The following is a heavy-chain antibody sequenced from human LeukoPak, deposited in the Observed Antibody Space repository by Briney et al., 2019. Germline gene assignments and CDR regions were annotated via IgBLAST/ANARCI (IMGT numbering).Heavy chain of an antibody. D-gene: IGHD5-12*01. Sequence: GASVKVSCKASGYTFTSYDINWVRQATGQGLEWMGWMNPNSGNTGYAQKFQGRVTMTRNTSISTAYMELSSLRSGDTAVYYCARSRGYSGYDYDYWGQGTLVTVSS. CDR1: GYTFTSYD. J-gene: IGHJ4*02. CDR3: ARSRGYSGYDYDY. CDR2: MNPNSGNT. V-gene: IGHV1-8*01.